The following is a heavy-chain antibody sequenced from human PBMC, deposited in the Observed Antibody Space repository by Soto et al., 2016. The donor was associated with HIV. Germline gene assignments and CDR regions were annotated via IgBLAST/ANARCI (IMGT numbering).Heavy chain of an antibody. CDR1: GFTFSNAW. CDR2: IKSKSDGGTT. D-gene: IGHD3-22*01. J-gene: IGHJ4*02. CDR3: TTPYYYDSSGYLTVDY. V-gene: IGHV3-15*01. Sequence: DVQLVESGGGLVKPGGSLRLSCAASGFTFSNAWMSWVRQAPGKGLEWVGRIKSKSDGGTTDYAAPVKGRFTISRDDSKNTLYVQMNSLKTEDTAVYYCTTPYYYDSSGYLTVDYWGQGNPGHRLL.